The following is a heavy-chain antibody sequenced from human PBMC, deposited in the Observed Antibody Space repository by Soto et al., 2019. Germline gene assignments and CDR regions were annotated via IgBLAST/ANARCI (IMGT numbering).Heavy chain of an antibody. D-gene: IGHD6-19*01. Sequence: EVQLLESGGGLVQPGGSLRLSCAASGFTFSSYAMAWVRQDPGKGLEWVSGITGSGGRTYYADSVKGRFTISRDNSKNTLYLQMNSLRVEDTAVYYCARDRGVYSSGWSPGFWGQGTLVTVSP. CDR1: GFTFSSYA. CDR3: ARDRGVYSSGWSPGF. V-gene: IGHV3-23*01. J-gene: IGHJ4*02. CDR2: ITGSGGRT.